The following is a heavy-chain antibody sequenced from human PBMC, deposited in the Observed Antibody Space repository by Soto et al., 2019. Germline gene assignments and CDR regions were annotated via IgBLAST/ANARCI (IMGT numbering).Heavy chain of an antibody. J-gene: IGHJ1*01. D-gene: IGHD3-22*01. CDR1: CYSISSGYY. V-gene: IGHV4-38-2*01. CDR2: IYHSGST. CDR3: ADADYYDSSGYWINFQH. Sequence: SETLSLTCAVSCYSISSGYYWGWIRQPPGKGLEWIGSIYHSGSTYYNPSLKSRVTISVDTSKNQFSLKLSSVTAADTAVYYCADADYYDSSGYWINFQHWGQGTLVTVSS.